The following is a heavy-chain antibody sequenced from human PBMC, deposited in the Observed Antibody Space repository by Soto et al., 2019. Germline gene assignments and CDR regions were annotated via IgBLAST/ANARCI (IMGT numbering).Heavy chain of an antibody. Sequence: QITLKESGPTLVKPTQTLTLTCTFSGFSLSTSGVGVGWIRQPPGKALEWLALIYWDDDKRYSPSLKRRLTITKDTSKNQVVLTMTNMDPVDTATYYCAHIYDILTGSYYFDYWGQGTLVTVSS. CDR3: AHIYDILTGSYYFDY. V-gene: IGHV2-5*02. J-gene: IGHJ4*02. CDR2: IYWDDDK. D-gene: IGHD3-9*01. CDR1: GFSLSTSGVG.